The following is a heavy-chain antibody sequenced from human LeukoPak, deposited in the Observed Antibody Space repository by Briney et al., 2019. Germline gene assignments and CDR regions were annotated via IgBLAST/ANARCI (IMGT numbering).Heavy chain of an antibody. Sequence: GGSLRLSCAASGFTFSTYAMHWVRQAPGKGLEWVALFPYDGSTKYYADSVKGRFTISRDNSKKSLYLQMNSLRAEDTAVYYCARAKEGFSGFDYLFDYWGQGTLVTVSS. D-gene: IGHD5-12*01. V-gene: IGHV3-30-3*01. CDR3: ARAKEGFSGFDYLFDY. CDR2: FPYDGSTK. CDR1: GFTFSTYA. J-gene: IGHJ4*02.